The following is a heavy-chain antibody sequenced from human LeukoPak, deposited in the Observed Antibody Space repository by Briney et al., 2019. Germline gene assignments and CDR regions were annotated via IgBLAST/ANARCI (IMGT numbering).Heavy chain of an antibody. CDR3: ARARYGSGGYFFDF. D-gene: IGHD3-10*01. Sequence: GESLRLSCAASGFNFNSYWMSWVRQAPGKGLECVANIKQDGSEIYFVDSVKGRFTISRDNAKSSMYLQMNSLRGEDTAVYYCARARYGSGGYFFDFWGQGTLVTVSS. V-gene: IGHV3-7*04. CDR2: IKQDGSEI. CDR1: GFNFNSYW. J-gene: IGHJ4*02.